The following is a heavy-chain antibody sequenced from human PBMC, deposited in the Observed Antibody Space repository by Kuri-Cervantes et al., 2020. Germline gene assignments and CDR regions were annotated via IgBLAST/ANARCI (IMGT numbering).Heavy chain of an antibody. J-gene: IGHJ4*02. V-gene: IGHV1-2*02. D-gene: IGHD6-19*01. Sequence: ASVKVSCKASGYTFTGYYMHWVRQAPGQGLEWMGCINPNSGGTNYAQKFQGRVTMTRDTSISTAYMELSRLRSDDTAVYFCARSSYRSTGYCSGCADYWGQGTLVTVSS. CDR1: GYTFTGYY. CDR3: ARSSYRSTGYCSGCADY. CDR2: INPNSGGT.